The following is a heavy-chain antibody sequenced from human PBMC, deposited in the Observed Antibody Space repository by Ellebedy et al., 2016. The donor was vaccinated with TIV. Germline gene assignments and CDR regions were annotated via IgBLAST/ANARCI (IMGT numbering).Heavy chain of an antibody. CDR2: ITGSGGNT. D-gene: IGHD4-23*01. CDR1: GLTFSSHA. V-gene: IGHV3-23*01. Sequence: GESLKFSCAASGLTFSSHAMSWVRQAPGKGLEWVPSITGSGGNTYYAHSVKGRFTITRDNSNSTLDLQINSLRAEDTAVYYCARDPVGVGPAFDVWGQGTMVTVSS. J-gene: IGHJ3*01. CDR3: ARDPVGVGPAFDV.